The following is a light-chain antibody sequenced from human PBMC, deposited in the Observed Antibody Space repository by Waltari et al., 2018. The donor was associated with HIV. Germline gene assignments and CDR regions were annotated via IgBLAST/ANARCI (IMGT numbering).Light chain of an antibody. CDR2: DDG. CDR1: NIGNKS. V-gene: IGLV3-21*02. J-gene: IGLJ2*01. CDR3: QIWNDNTDHPDAV. Sequence: SYVLTQPPSVSVAPGQTARIPCGENNIGNKSVHWYQQKAGQAPVLVVYDDGDRPSGIPERFSGSNSGNTATLTINRVEAGDEADYYCQIWNDNTDHPDAVFGGGSKLTVL.